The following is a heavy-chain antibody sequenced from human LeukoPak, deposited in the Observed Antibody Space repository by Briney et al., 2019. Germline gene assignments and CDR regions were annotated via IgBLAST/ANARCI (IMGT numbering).Heavy chain of an antibody. J-gene: IGHJ6*02. CDR2: IYYSGST. Sequence: SETLSLTCTVSGGSISSYYWSWIRQPPGKGLEWIGYIYYSGSTNYNPSLKSRVTISVDTSKNQFSLKLSSVTAADTAVYYCARGGGGNYYDSSGYRRRPYYYGMDVWGQGTTVTVSS. CDR1: GGSISSYY. V-gene: IGHV4-59*01. D-gene: IGHD3-22*01. CDR3: ARGGGGNYYDSSGYRRRPYYYGMDV.